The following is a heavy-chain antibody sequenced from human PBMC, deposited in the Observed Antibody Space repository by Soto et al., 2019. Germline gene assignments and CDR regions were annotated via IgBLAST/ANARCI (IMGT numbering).Heavy chain of an antibody. V-gene: IGHV1-69*01. CDR2: IIPIFGTA. D-gene: IGHD3-22*01. CDR1: GDTFSSYA. Sequence: QVQLVQSGAEVKKPGSSVKVSCKASGDTFSSYAISWVRQAPGQGLEWMGGIIPIFGTANYAQKFQGRVTITADESTRTAYMELSSLRSEDTAVYYCARVNYYDSSGYHKSFDYWGQGTLVTVSS. J-gene: IGHJ4*02. CDR3: ARVNYYDSSGYHKSFDY.